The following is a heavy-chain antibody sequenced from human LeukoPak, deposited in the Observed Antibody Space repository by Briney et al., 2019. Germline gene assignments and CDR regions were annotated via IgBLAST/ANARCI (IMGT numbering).Heavy chain of an antibody. Sequence: GGSLRLSCAASGFTFSSYSMNWVRQAAGKGLEWVSYISSSSSTIYYADSVKGRFTISRDNAKNSLYLQMNSLRAEDTAVYYCATDVPNLVVVVAATAFDYWGQGTLVTVSS. V-gene: IGHV3-48*04. CDR2: ISSSSSTI. CDR3: ATDVPNLVVVVAATAFDY. CDR1: GFTFSSYS. J-gene: IGHJ4*02. D-gene: IGHD2-15*01.